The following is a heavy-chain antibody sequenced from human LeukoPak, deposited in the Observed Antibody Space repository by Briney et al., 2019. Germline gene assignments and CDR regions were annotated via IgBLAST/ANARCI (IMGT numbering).Heavy chain of an antibody. J-gene: IGHJ5*02. CDR2: IYYSGST. V-gene: IGHV4-39*01. CDR3: ARHSSLRSPTTP. D-gene: IGHD1-7*01. Sequence: SETLSHTCTVSGGSISSSSYYWGWIRQSPGKGLEWIGSIYYSGSTYYSPSLKSRVTISVDTSKNQFSLKLSSVTAADTAVYYCARHSSLRSPTTPWGQGTLVTVSS. CDR1: GGSISSSSYY.